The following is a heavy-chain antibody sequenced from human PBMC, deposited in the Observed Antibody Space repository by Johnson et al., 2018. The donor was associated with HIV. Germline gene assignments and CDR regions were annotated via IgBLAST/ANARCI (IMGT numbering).Heavy chain of an antibody. CDR1: GFTFSSYD. Sequence: VQLVESGGGLVKPGGSLRLSCAASGFTFSSYDMHWVRQATGKGLEWVSAIGTAGDTYYPGSVKGRFTISRENAKNSLYLQMNSLRAGDTAVYYCARIDYSNYEEAFDIWGQGTMVTVSS. CDR2: IGTAGDT. V-gene: IGHV3-13*01. CDR3: ARIDYSNYEEAFDI. J-gene: IGHJ3*02. D-gene: IGHD4-11*01.